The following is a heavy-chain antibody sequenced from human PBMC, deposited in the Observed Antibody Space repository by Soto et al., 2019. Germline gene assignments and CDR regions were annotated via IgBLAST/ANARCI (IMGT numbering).Heavy chain of an antibody. CDR3: ARDLKEQWLVKLYYYYGMDV. CDR1: GFTFSSYW. V-gene: IGHV3-7*01. CDR2: IKQDGSEK. J-gene: IGHJ6*02. D-gene: IGHD6-19*01. Sequence: EVQLVESGGGLDQRGGSLRLSCAASGFTFSSYWMSWVRQAPGKGLEWVANIKQDGSEKYYVDSVKGRFTISRDNAKNSLYLQMNSLRAEDTAVYYCARDLKEQWLVKLYYYYGMDVWGQGTTVTVSS.